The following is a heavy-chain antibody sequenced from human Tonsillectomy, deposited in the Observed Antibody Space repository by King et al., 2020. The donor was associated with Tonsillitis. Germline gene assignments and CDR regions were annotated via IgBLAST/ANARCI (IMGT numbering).Heavy chain of an antibody. D-gene: IGHD1-7*01. CDR2: IDWDDDK. CDR3: AQILHNWNYAPDY. CDR1: GFSLSTSGMC. V-gene: IGHV2-70*01. J-gene: IGHJ4*02. Sequence: TLKESGPALVKPTQTLTLTCTFSGFSLSTSGMCVSWIRHPPGKGLEWLALIDWDDDKYYSTTLQTRLTISQDTSKNQVVLTMTNLDPVDTATYYCAQILHNWNYAPDYWGQGTLVTVSS.